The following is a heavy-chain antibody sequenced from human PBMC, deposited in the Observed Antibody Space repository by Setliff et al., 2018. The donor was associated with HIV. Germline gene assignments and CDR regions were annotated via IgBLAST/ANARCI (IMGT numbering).Heavy chain of an antibody. CDR1: GGSFSGYY. Sequence: PSETLSLTCAVYGGSFSGYYWSWIRQPPGRGLEWIGEINHSGSTNYNPSLKSRVTISVDTSKNQFSLKLSSVTAADTAVYYCARVRGRYYYHYAMDVWGQGTTVTVSS. CDR3: ARVRGRYYYHYAMDV. J-gene: IGHJ6*02. CDR2: INHSGST. D-gene: IGHD3-10*01. V-gene: IGHV4-34*01.